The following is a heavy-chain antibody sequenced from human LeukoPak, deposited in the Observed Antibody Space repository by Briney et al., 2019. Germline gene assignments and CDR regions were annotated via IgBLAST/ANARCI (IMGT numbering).Heavy chain of an antibody. CDR3: ARYIADYYDFWSGYSDNSGCDY. CDR1: GFTFSDYY. CDR2: ISSSGSTI. Sequence: GGSLRLSCAASGFTFSDYYMSWIRQAPGKGLEWVSYISSSGSTIYYADSVKGRFTISRDNAKNSLYLQMNSLRAEDTAVYYCARYIADYYDFWSGYSDNSGCDYWGQGTLVTVSS. D-gene: IGHD3-3*01. J-gene: IGHJ4*01. V-gene: IGHV3-11*04.